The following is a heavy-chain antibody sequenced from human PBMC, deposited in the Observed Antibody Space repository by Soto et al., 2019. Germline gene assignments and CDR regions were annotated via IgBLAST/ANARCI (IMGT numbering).Heavy chain of an antibody. V-gene: IGHV4-59*01. CDR3: AREGLTGTIGLYYYYGMDV. J-gene: IGHJ6*02. CDR1: GGSISSYY. CDR2: IYYSRST. D-gene: IGHD1-7*01. Sequence: QVQLQESGPGLVKPSETLSLTCTVSGGSISSYYWSWIRQPPGKGLEWIGFIYYSRSTNYNPSLKIRVTISVDTSKNQFSLKLSSVTAADTAVYYCAREGLTGTIGLYYYYGMDVWGQGTTVTVSS.